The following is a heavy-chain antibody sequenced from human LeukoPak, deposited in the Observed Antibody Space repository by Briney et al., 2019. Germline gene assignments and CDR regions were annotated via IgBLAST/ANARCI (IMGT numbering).Heavy chain of an antibody. V-gene: IGHV3-21*04. CDR1: GFTFSTYN. J-gene: IGHJ4*02. CDR2: ISSSTSYI. D-gene: IGHD6-19*01. CDR3: ARDYGVAEGY. Sequence: PGGSLRLSCAASGFTFSTYNMNWVRQAPGKGLEWVSSISSSTSYIDYADSVKGRFTISRDNSKNTLYLQMNSLRVEDTAVYYCARDYGVAEGYWGQGTLVTVSS.